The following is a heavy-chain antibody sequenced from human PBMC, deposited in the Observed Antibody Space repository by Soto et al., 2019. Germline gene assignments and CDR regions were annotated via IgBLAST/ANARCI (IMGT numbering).Heavy chain of an antibody. CDR2: IKSKTDGGTA. CDR3: TTGIYYDILTGYHNVAY. V-gene: IGHV3-15*01. CDR1: GFNLSHPW. Sequence: PGGSLRLSCVAYGFNLSHPWMTWVRQAAGKGLEWVGRIKSKTDGGTADYAAPVKGRATISRDDSKNTVYLQMNSLKTEDTAVYYCTTGIYYDILTGYHNVAYWGQGALVTVS. J-gene: IGHJ4*02. D-gene: IGHD3-9*01.